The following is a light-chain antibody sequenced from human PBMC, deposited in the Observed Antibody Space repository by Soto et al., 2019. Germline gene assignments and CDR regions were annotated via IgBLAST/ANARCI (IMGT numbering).Light chain of an antibody. CDR1: SSDVGGYNH. CDR3: SSYTISSTVV. J-gene: IGLJ2*01. Sequence: QSALTQPASVSGSPGQSITISCTGTSSDVGGYNHVSWYQQHPGKAPKLMIYDVSNRPSGVSNRFSGSKSGSTASLTISGLQAEDEADYYCSSYTISSTVVFGGGTKLTVL. CDR2: DVS. V-gene: IGLV2-14*01.